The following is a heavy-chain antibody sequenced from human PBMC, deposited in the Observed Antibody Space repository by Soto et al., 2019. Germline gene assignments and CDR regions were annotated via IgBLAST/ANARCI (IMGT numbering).Heavy chain of an antibody. Sequence: SVKVSCKASGGTFSSYAISWVRQAPGQGLEWMGGIIPIFGTANYAQKFQGRVTITADESTSTAYMELSSLRSEDTAVYYCARSLSWEDAFDIWGQGTMVTVSS. CDR2: IIPIFGTA. D-gene: IGHD1-26*01. CDR1: GGTFSSYA. V-gene: IGHV1-69*13. J-gene: IGHJ3*02. CDR3: ARSLSWEDAFDI.